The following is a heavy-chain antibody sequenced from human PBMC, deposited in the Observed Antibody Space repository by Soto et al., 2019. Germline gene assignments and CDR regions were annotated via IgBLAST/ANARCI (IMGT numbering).Heavy chain of an antibody. CDR1: Y. J-gene: IGHJ5*01. D-gene: IGHD1-26*01. V-gene: IGHV3-11*01. CDR2: ISTAGSPA. CDR3: ATGGIYYEA. Sequence: QVHLVESGGGLVKPGGSLRLSCYLTWIRQAPGKGLEWLSYISTAGSPAYYADSVKGRFTISTDNARKSLYLQMNSLRPEDTGVYYCATGGIYYEAWGQGTLVTVSS.